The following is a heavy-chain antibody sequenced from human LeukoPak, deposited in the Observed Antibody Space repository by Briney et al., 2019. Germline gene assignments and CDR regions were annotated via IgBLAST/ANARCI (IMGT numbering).Heavy chain of an antibody. J-gene: IGHJ4*02. V-gene: IGHV1-2*02. CDR3: ARTRGADN. Sequence: ASVKVSCKASGYTFSAYYMHWVRQAPGQGLEWLGWINPNSGVTNYAQKFQGRVTMTRDTSISTAYMELSRLTSDDTAVYFCARTRGADNWGQETLVTVSS. CDR2: INPNSGVT. CDR1: GYTFSAYY. D-gene: IGHD1-26*01.